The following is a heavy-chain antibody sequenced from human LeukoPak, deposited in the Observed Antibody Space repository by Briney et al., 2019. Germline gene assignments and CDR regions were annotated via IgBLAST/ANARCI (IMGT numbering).Heavy chain of an antibody. V-gene: IGHV4-34*01. CDR2: INHSGST. J-gene: IGHJ4*02. CDR1: GGSISSYY. Sequence: SETLSLTCTVSGGSISSYYWSWIRQPPGKGLEWIGEINHSGSTNYNPSLKSRVTISVDTSKNQFSLKLSSVTAADTAVYYCARGDGYNSVDYWGQGTLVTVSS. CDR3: ARGDGYNSVDY. D-gene: IGHD5-24*01.